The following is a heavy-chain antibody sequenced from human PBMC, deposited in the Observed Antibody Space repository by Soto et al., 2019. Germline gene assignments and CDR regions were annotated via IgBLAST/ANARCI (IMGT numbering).Heavy chain of an antibody. CDR1: GFTFSDYY. Sequence: PGGSLRLSCAASGFTFSDYYMSWIRQAPGKGLEWVSYISSSSSYTNYADSVKGRFTISRDNSKNTLYLQMNSLRAEDTAVYYCARDLHGDYGVPDYWGQGTLVTVSS. CDR2: ISSSSSYT. V-gene: IGHV3-11*06. CDR3: ARDLHGDYGVPDY. D-gene: IGHD4-17*01. J-gene: IGHJ4*02.